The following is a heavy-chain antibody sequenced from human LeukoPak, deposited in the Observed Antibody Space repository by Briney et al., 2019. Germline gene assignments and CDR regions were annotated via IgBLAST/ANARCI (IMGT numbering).Heavy chain of an antibody. V-gene: IGHV3-30*03. D-gene: IGHD2-15*01. Sequence: GGSLRLSCAASGFTFSSYGMHWVRQAPGKGLEWVAVISYDGSNKYYADSVKGRFTISRDNSKNTLYLQMNSLRAEDTAVYYCARASKTGGSGPHHPIDYWGQGTLVTVSS. CDR3: ARASKTGGSGPHHPIDY. J-gene: IGHJ4*02. CDR2: ISYDGSNK. CDR1: GFTFSSYG.